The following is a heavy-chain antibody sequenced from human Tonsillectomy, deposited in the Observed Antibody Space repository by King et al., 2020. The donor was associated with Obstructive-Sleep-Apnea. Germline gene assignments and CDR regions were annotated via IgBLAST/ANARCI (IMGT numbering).Heavy chain of an antibody. Sequence: VQLVQSGAEVKKPGASVKVSCKASGYTFTSYDISWGRQAPGQGLEWMGWISAYNGNTNYAQKLQGRVTMTTDTSTSTAYMELRSLRSDDTAVYYCARGQVPAAIGIYYGMDVWGQGTTVTVSS. CDR3: ARGQVPAAIGIYYGMDV. J-gene: IGHJ6*02. V-gene: IGHV1-18*01. D-gene: IGHD2-2*01. CDR2: ISAYNGNT. CDR1: GYTFTSYD.